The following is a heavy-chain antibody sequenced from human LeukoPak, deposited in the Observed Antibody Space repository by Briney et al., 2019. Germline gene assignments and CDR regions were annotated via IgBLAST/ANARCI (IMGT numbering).Heavy chain of an antibody. CDR2: ISSSSNFI. CDR3: TRAISDYDASDI. Sequence: GGSLRLSCAASGYTLSSYSMNWVRQAPGKGLEWVSSISSSSNFIYYADSVKGRFTISRDNAKNSLYLQMNSLRAEDTAVYYCTRAISDYDASDIWGQGTMVTVSS. CDR1: GYTLSSYS. J-gene: IGHJ3*02. V-gene: IGHV3-21*01. D-gene: IGHD4-17*01.